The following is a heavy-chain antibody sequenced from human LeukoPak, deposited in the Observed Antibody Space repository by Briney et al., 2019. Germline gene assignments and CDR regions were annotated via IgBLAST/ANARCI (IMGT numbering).Heavy chain of an antibody. CDR1: GFTVSAYA. CDR3: AKSSSGYYTFNDY. Sequence: PGGSLRLSCAASGFTVSAYAMAWVRQAPGKGLEWVSAISGSGGSTYYADSVKGRFTISRDNSKNTLYLQMNSLRAEDTAVYYCAKSSSGYYTFNDYWGQGTLVTVSS. D-gene: IGHD3-22*01. CDR2: ISGSGGST. J-gene: IGHJ4*02. V-gene: IGHV3-23*01.